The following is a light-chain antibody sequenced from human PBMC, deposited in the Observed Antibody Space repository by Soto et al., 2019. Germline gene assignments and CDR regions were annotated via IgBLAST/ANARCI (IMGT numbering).Light chain of an antibody. Sequence: EIVLTQSPGTLSLSPGERATLSCRASQSLTSSYLAWYQQKPGQAPRLLIYGASSRATGIPDRFSGSGSGTDFTLTISRLEPEDFAVYYCQQYERSPPSSTVGQGTKLEIK. CDR1: QSLTSSY. CDR3: QQYERSPPSST. J-gene: IGKJ2*01. CDR2: GAS. V-gene: IGKV3-20*01.